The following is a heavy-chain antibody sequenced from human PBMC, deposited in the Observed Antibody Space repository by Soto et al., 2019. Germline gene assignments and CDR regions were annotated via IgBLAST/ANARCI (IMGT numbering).Heavy chain of an antibody. CDR3: ASSRPPLYYFDS. J-gene: IGHJ4*02. CDR2: ISYDGSNK. V-gene: IGHV3-30-3*01. Sequence: GGALRLSCAASGFTFSSYAMHGVRQAPGKGLEWVAVISYDGSNKYYADSVKGRFTISRDNSKNTLYLQMNSLRAEDTAVYYCASSRPPLYYFDSWGQGTLVTVSS. CDR1: GFTFSSYA. D-gene: IGHD3-10*01.